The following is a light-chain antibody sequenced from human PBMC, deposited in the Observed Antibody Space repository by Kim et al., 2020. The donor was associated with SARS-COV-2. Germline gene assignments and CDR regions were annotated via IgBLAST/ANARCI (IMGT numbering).Light chain of an antibody. V-gene: IGKV3-20*01. CDR3: QQYSSSLLT. CDR2: GAS. CDR1: QSVSSNY. J-gene: IGKJ4*01. Sequence: EIVLTQSPGTLSLSPGERATLSCRASQSVSSNYLAWYQQKPGQAPRLLIYGASSRDTGIPDRFSGSGSGTDFTLTISRLEPKDFAVYYCQQYSSSLLTFGGGTKVDIK.